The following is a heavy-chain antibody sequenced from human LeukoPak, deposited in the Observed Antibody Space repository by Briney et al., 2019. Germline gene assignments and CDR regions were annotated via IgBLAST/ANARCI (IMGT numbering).Heavy chain of an antibody. Sequence: SVKVSCKASGGTFSSYAISWVRQAPGQGLEWMGRIIPILGIANYAQKFQGRVTITADKSTSTAYMELSSLRSEDTAVYYCARDRARGYSGNGTFDYWGQGTLVTVSS. D-gene: IGHD5-12*01. J-gene: IGHJ4*02. CDR1: GGTFSSYA. V-gene: IGHV1-69*04. CDR3: ARDRARGYSGNGTFDY. CDR2: IIPILGIA.